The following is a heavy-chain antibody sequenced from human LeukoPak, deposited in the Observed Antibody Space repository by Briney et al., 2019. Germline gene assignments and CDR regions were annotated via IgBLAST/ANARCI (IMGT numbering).Heavy chain of an antibody. CDR3: ARGGGLDV. D-gene: IGHD3-16*01. CDR1: GFTFSSYG. CDR2: IWYDGSNK. V-gene: IGHV3-33*03. Sequence: GGSLRLSCAASGFTFSSYGMHWVRQAPGKGLEWVAVIWYDGSNKYYADSVKGRFTISRDNAKNSLYLQMSNLRAEDTAVYFCARGGGLDVWGQGATVTVSS. J-gene: IGHJ6*02.